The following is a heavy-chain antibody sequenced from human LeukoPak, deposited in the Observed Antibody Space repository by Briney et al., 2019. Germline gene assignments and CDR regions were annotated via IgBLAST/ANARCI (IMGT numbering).Heavy chain of an antibody. CDR1: GFAFNTYA. J-gene: IGHJ4*02. Sequence: GGSLRLSCAASGFAFNTYAMKWVRQAPGKGLEWVSTISGRGDTSYFPDSVKGRFSISRDNSKNTLFLQMNSLRAEDTALYYCARDPGYAIYYFDYWGRGTLVTVSS. V-gene: IGHV3-23*01. CDR2: ISGRGDTS. D-gene: IGHD3-9*01. CDR3: ARDPGYAIYYFDY.